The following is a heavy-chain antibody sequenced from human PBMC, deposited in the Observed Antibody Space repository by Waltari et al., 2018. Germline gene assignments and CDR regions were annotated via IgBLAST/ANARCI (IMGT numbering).Heavy chain of an antibody. CDR2: IYSGGST. Sequence: EVQLLESGGGLVQPGGSLRLSCAASGFTFSSYAMSWVRQAPGKGLGWVSVIYSGGSTYYADSVKGRFTISRDNSKNTLYLQMNSLRAEDTAVYYCAKDPGYSSSWYPYWGQGTLVTVSS. D-gene: IGHD6-13*01. V-gene: IGHV3-23*03. CDR3: AKDPGYSSSWYPY. J-gene: IGHJ4*02. CDR1: GFTFSSYA.